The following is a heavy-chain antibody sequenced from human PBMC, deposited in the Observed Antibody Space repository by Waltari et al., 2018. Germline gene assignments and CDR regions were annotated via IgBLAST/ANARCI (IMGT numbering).Heavy chain of an antibody. CDR2: IYHSGGT. Sequence: QVQLQESGPGLVKPSETLSLTCAVSGYSISSGYYWGWIRQPPGKGLEWIGSIYHSGGTYYNPSLKSRVTISVDTSKNQFSLKLSSVTAADTAVYYCARLEQQLVLDYWGQGTLVTVSS. J-gene: IGHJ4*02. D-gene: IGHD6-13*01. V-gene: IGHV4-38-2*01. CDR3: ARLEQQLVLDY. CDR1: GYSISSGYY.